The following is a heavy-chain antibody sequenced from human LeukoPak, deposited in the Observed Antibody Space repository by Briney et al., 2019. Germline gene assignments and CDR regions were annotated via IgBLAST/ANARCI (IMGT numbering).Heavy chain of an antibody. CDR2: INPNSGGT. D-gene: IGHD2-15*01. CDR3: ARDLEGYCSGGTCYFDY. J-gene: IGHJ4*02. V-gene: IGHV1-2*02. Sequence: ASVKVSCKASGYTFTGYYMHWGRQAPGQGLEWMGWINPNSGGTNYAQKFQGRVTMIRDTSISTAYMELSSLRSDDTAVYYCARDLEGYCSGGTCYFDYWGQGTLVTVSS. CDR1: GYTFTGYY.